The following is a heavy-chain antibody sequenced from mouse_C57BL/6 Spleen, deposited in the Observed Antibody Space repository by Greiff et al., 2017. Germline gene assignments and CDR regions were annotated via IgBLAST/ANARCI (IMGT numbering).Heavy chain of an antibody. Sequence: EVKLVESGGGLVKPGGSLKLSCAASGFTFSDYGMHWVRQAPEKGLEWVAYISSGSSTIYYADTVKGRCTISRDNAKNTLFLQMTSLRSEDTAMYYCARSITTVDYYAMDYWGQGTSVTVSS. D-gene: IGHD1-1*01. CDR2: ISSGSSTI. CDR1: GFTFSDYG. J-gene: IGHJ4*01. CDR3: ARSITTVDYYAMDY. V-gene: IGHV5-17*01.